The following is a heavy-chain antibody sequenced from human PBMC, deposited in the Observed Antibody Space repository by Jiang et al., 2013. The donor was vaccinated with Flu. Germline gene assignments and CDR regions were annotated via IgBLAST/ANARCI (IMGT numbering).Heavy chain of an antibody. CDR3: ARRAATRSHWYFDL. Sequence: SCKGSGYNFINYWIGWVRQMPGKGLEWMGIIYLVNSHTRYSPSFQGQVIISADKSINTAYLQWSSLKASDTAMYYCARRAATRSHWYFDLWGRGTLVTVSS. CDR1: GYNFINYW. CDR2: IYLVNSHT. D-gene: IGHD2-15*01. J-gene: IGHJ2*01. V-gene: IGHV5-51*01.